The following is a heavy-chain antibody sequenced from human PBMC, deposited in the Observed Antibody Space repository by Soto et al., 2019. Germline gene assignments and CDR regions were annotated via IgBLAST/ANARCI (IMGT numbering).Heavy chain of an antibody. CDR1: GFTFSSYA. Sequence: QVQLVESGGGVVQPGRSLRLSCAASGFTFSSYAMHWVRQAPGKGLEWVAVISYDGSNKYYADSVKGRFTISRDNSKNTLYLQMNSLRAEDTAVYYCARCTEVAGGMDVWGQGTTVTVSS. CDR2: ISYDGSNK. V-gene: IGHV3-30-3*01. CDR3: ARCTEVAGGMDV. D-gene: IGHD6-19*01. J-gene: IGHJ6*02.